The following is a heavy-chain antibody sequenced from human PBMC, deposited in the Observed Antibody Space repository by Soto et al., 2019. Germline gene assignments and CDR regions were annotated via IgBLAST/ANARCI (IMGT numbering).Heavy chain of an antibody. J-gene: IGHJ4*02. CDR2: IKSKTDGGTT. D-gene: IGHD1-26*01. CDR1: GFTFSNAW. V-gene: IGHV3-15*01. Sequence: EVQLVESGGGLVKPGGSLRLSCAASGFTFSNAWMSWVRQAPGKGLEWVGRIKSKTDGGTTDYAAPVKGRFTISRDDSKITLNPPMTSLTSEASAVCCCSSLIVGAARCGYWGQGTLVTVSS. CDR3: SSLIVGAARCGY.